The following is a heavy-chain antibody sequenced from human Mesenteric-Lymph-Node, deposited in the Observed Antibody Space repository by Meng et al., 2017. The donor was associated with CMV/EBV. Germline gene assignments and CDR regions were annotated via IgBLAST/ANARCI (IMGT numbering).Heavy chain of an antibody. Sequence: GYTFTDYYIHWVRQAPGQGLEWMGWLNPNTGGTTPAQKFQGRVTMTWDTSNSTAFMDLTRLTSDDTAVYYCARPLFSGSYHGWFDPWGQGTLVTVSS. J-gene: IGHJ5*02. CDR2: LNPNTGGT. V-gene: IGHV1-2*02. CDR1: GYTFTDYY. D-gene: IGHD1-26*01. CDR3: ARPLFSGSYHGWFDP.